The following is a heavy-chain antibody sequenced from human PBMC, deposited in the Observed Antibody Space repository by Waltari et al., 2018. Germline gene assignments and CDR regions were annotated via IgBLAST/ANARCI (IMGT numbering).Heavy chain of an antibody. V-gene: IGHV1-24*01. D-gene: IGHD6-13*01. CDR3: ATDPRSWSRGDRLLGMDV. CDR1: GYTLTELS. CDR2: FDPEDGET. Sequence: QVQLVQSGAEVKKPGASVKVSCKVSGYTLTELSMHWGRQAPGKGREWMGGFDPEDGETIYAQKFQGRVTMTEDTSTDTAYMELSSLRSEDTAVYYCATDPRSWSRGDRLLGMDVWGQGTTVTVSS. J-gene: IGHJ6*02.